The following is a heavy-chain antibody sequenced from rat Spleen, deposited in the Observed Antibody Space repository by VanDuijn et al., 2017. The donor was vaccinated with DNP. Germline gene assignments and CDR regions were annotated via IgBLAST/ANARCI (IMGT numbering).Heavy chain of an antibody. CDR1: GFTFSDYN. D-gene: IGHD1-1*01. CDR3: ARPTVPYYFDY. CDR2: ISYDGSST. Sequence: EVQLVESGGGLVQPGRSLKLSCAASGFTFSDYNMAWVRQAPKKGLEWVATISYDGSSTYYRDSVKGRFTISRDNAKSTLYLQMDSLRSEDTATYYCARPTVPYYFDYWGQGVMVTVSS. J-gene: IGHJ2*01. V-gene: IGHV5-7*01.